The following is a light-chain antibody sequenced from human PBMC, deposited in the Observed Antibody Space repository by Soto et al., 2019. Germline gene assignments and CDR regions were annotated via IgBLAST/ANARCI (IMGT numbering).Light chain of an antibody. Sequence: QSALTQPPSASGSPGQSVTISCTGTSSDVGGYNSVSWYQQHPGKAPKLMMYDVYNRPSGVPDRFSGSKSGNTASLTVSGLQAEDEADYYGSSYAGSVVFGGGTQLTVL. CDR3: SSYAGSVV. J-gene: IGLJ2*01. CDR2: DVY. V-gene: IGLV2-8*01. CDR1: SSDVGGYNS.